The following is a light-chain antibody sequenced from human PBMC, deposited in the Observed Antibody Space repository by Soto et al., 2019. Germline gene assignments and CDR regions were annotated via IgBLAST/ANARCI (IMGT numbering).Light chain of an antibody. V-gene: IGLV2-23*01. CDR1: SSDVGRYSL. CDR2: EDV. Sequence: VLTQPASVSGSPGQSLTISCTGTSSDVGRYSLVSWYQQHPGKAPKLIIYEDVERPSGVSYRFSGSKSGNTASLTISGLQTEDEADYYCCSYAGGTSVIFGGGTKLTVL. J-gene: IGLJ2*01. CDR3: CSYAGGTSVI.